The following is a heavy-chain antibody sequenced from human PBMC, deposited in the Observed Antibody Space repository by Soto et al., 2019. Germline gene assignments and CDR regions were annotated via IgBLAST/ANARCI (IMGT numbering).Heavy chain of an antibody. D-gene: IGHD3-22*01. Sequence: GESLKISCKGSGYSFTSYWIGWVRQMPGKGLEWMGIIYPGDSDTRYSPSFQGQVTISADKSISTAYLQWSSLKASDTAMYYCARSTTPRSDISCYYFDYYYRMDVWGQGTTVPVSS. CDR3: ARSTTPRSDISCYYFDYYYRMDV. V-gene: IGHV5-51*01. J-gene: IGHJ6*02. CDR2: IYPGDSDT. CDR1: GYSFTSYW.